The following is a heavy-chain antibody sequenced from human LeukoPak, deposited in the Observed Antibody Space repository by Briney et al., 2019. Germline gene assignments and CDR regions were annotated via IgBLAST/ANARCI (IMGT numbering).Heavy chain of an antibody. V-gene: IGHV5-51*01. CDR3: ARSEYSSSFNFDY. CDR1: GYSSSTNW. D-gene: IGHD6-6*01. Sequence: GESPKISCKGSGYSSSTNWIGWLRQMPGKRLEWMVIIFPGDSDTRYSPSFQGQVTISADKSINNAYLQWSNLKASDTAMYYCARSEYSSSFNFDYWGQGTLVTVSS. CDR2: IFPGDSDT. J-gene: IGHJ4*02.